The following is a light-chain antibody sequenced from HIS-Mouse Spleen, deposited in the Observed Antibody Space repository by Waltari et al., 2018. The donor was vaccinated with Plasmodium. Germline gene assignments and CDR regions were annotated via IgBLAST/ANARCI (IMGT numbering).Light chain of an antibody. J-gene: IGLJ3*02. Sequence: SYELTQPPSVSVSPGQTARITCSGDALPKKYAYWYPPKSGKAPVLVIYKNSKRPSGMPERFSGSNAGTMATLTISGAQVEDEADYYCYSTDSSGNHRVFGGGTKLTVL. CDR3: YSTDSSGNHRV. CDR1: ALPKKY. CDR2: KNS. V-gene: IGLV3-10*01.